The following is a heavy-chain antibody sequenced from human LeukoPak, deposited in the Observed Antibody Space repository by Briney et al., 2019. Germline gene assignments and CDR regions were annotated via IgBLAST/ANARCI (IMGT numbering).Heavy chain of an antibody. CDR2: IYTSGST. D-gene: IGHD6-19*01. Sequence: SETLSLTCTVSGGSISSYYWSWIRQPPGKGLEWIGYIYTSGSTNYNPSLKSRVTISVDTSKNQFSLKLSSVTAADTAVYYCARDSSGWDWFDPWGQGTLVTVSS. CDR1: GGSISSYY. CDR3: ARDSSGWDWFDP. J-gene: IGHJ5*02. V-gene: IGHV4-4*08.